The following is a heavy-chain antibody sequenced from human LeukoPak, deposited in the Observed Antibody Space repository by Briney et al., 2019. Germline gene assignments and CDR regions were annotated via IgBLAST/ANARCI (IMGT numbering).Heavy chain of an antibody. CDR3: AEDGIRDRTYGMDV. CDR1: VGSFSGYY. V-gene: IGHV4-34*01. CDR2: INHSGST. J-gene: IGHJ6*02. Sequence: SETLSLTCAVYVGSFSGYYWSWIRQPPGKGLEWIGEINHSGSTNYNPSLKSRVTISVDTSKNQFSLKLSSVTAADTAVFFRAEDGIRDRTYGMDVWGQGTTVTVSS. D-gene: IGHD2-21*01.